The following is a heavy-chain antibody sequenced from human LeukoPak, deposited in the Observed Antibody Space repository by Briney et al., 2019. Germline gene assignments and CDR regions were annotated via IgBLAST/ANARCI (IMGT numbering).Heavy chain of an antibody. CDR1: GFTVSSNY. Sequence: GGSLRLSCAASGFTVSSNYMSWVRQAPGKGLEWVSVIYSGGSTDYADSVQGRFTISRDNSKNTLYLQMNSLRAEDTAVYYCAKRSAESSGYFDYWGQGTLVTVSS. J-gene: IGHJ4*02. D-gene: IGHD6-19*01. CDR3: AKRSAESSGYFDY. V-gene: IGHV3-53*01. CDR2: IYSGGST.